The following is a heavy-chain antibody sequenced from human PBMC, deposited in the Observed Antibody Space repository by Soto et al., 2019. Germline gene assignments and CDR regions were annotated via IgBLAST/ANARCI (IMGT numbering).Heavy chain of an antibody. Sequence: QLLESGGGLVQPGGSLRLSCAASGFTFSIYSMNWVRQAPGKGLEWVSLISGSGGSTHYADSVEGRFTISRDNAKNSLYLEINSLRGEDTAIYYCARSGDNYNVLDYWGQGTPVTVSS. D-gene: IGHD3-10*02. CDR1: GFTFSIYS. CDR3: ARSGDNYNVLDY. V-gene: IGHV3-23*01. CDR2: ISGSGGST. J-gene: IGHJ4*02.